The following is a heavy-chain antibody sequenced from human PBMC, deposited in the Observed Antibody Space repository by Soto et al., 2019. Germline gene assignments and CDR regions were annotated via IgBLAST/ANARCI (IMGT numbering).Heavy chain of an antibody. CDR3: AKASGESYPGSRVFDY. CDR2: INAGNGNT. Sequence: ASVKVSCKASGYTFTSYAMHWVRQAPGQRLEWMGWINAGNGNTKYSQKFQGRVTITTDTSASTAYMELNSLRVEDAAIYYCAKASGESYPGSRVFDYWGQGTRVTVSS. CDR1: GYTFTSYA. V-gene: IGHV1-3*01. D-gene: IGHD3-10*01. J-gene: IGHJ4*02.